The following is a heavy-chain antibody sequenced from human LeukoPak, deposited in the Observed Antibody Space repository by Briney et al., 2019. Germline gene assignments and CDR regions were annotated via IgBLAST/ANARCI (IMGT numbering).Heavy chain of an antibody. V-gene: IGHV5-51*01. Sequence: GESLKISCKGSGYSFTSNWIGWARQMPGKGLEWMGIINPGDSDNKYSPSFQGQVTISVDKSISTADLQWSSLKASDTAMYYCARLYYDFWNNYRWVDYWGQGTLVTVSS. D-gene: IGHD3-3*01. CDR2: INPGDSDN. J-gene: IGHJ4*02. CDR1: GYSFTSNW. CDR3: ARLYYDFWNNYRWVDY.